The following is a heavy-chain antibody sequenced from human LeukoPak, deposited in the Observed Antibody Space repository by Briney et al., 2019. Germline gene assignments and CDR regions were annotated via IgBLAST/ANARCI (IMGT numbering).Heavy chain of an antibody. D-gene: IGHD6-13*01. CDR2: INWNGGST. CDR1: GFTFSSYA. CDR3: ARDIAAAGTPYYYYGMDV. J-gene: IGHJ6*02. Sequence: PGGSLRLSCAASGFTFSSYAMSWVRQAPGKGLEWVSGINWNGGSTGYADSVKGRFTISRDNAKNSLYLQMNSLRAEDTTLYYCARDIAAAGTPYYYYGMDVWGQGTTVTVSS. V-gene: IGHV3-20*04.